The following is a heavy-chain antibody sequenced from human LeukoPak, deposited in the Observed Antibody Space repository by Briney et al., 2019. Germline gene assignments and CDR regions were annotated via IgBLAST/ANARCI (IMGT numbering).Heavy chain of an antibody. CDR3: ARGRDYDILRFDP. CDR1: GYTFTSYD. Sequence: ASVKVSCKASGYTFTSYDINWVRQATGQGFEWMGWMNPNSGNTGYAQKFQGRVTMTRNTSISTAYMELSSLRSEDTAVYYCARGRDYDILRFDPWGQGTLVTVSS. CDR2: MNPNSGNT. J-gene: IGHJ5*02. V-gene: IGHV1-8*01. D-gene: IGHD3-9*01.